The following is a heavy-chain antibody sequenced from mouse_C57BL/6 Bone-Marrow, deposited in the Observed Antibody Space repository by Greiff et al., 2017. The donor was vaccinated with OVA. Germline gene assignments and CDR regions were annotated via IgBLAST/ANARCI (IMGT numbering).Heavy chain of an antibody. D-gene: IGHD1-1*01. CDR2: IYPGSGST. J-gene: IGHJ1*03. Sequence: VQLQQSGAELVKPGASVKMSCKASGYTFTSYWITWVKQRPGQGLEWIGDIYPGSGSTNYNEKFKSKATLTVDTSSSTAYMQLSSLTSEDSAVYCCARSPVLLRYWYFDVWGTGTTVTVSS. CDR3: ARSPVLLRYWYFDV. V-gene: IGHV1-55*01. CDR1: GYTFTSYW.